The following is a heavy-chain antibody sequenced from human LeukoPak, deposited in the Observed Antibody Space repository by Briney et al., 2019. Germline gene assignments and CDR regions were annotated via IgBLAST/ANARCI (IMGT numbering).Heavy chain of an antibody. D-gene: IGHD6-13*01. CDR2: ISWNSGSI. CDR1: GFTFDDYA. J-gene: IGHJ3*02. CDR3: AKDREYSSSWYAFDI. Sequence: GGSLRLSCAASGFTFDDYAMHWVRQAPGKGLEWVSGISWNSGSIGYADSVKGRFTISRDNAKNSLYLQMNSLRAEDTALYYCAKDREYSSSWYAFDIWGQGTMVTVSS. V-gene: IGHV3-9*01.